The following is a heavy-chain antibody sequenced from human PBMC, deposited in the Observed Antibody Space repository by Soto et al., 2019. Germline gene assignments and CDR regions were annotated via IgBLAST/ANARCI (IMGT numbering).Heavy chain of an antibody. D-gene: IGHD1-26*01. J-gene: IGHJ4*02. CDR3: ARGGSYYAH. Sequence: QVRLVQSGAEMKQPGASVRVSCKASGNTHTIYFIHWLRQAPGQGLEWMGWINSVSGGTNFAHKFQGRVTMTRDTSTTTAFMELSGLTSDDTAVYYCARGGSYYAHWGQGTLVTVSS. CDR2: INSVSGGT. V-gene: IGHV1-2*02. CDR1: GNTHTIYF.